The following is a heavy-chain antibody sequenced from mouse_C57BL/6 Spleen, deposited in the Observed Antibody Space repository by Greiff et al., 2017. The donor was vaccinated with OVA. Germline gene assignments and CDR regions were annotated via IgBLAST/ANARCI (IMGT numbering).Heavy chain of an antibody. Sequence: QVTLKESGPGILQPSQTLSLTCSFSGFSLSTFGMGVGWIRQPSGKGLEWLAHIWWDDDKYYNPALKSRLTISKATSKNQVFLKIANVDTADTATYYCARISYDYDGEVWFAYWGQGTLVTVSA. CDR2: IWWDDDK. V-gene: IGHV8-8*01. CDR3: ARISYDYDGEVWFAY. D-gene: IGHD2-4*01. CDR1: GFSLSTFGMG. J-gene: IGHJ3*01.